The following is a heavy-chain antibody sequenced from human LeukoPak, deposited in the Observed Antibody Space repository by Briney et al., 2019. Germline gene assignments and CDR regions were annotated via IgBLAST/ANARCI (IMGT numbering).Heavy chain of an antibody. V-gene: IGHV4-34*01. CDR2: INHSGST. Sequence: SETLSLTCAVYGGSFSGYYWSWIRQPPGKGLEWIGEINHSGSTNYNPSLKSRVTISVDTSKNQFSLKLSSVAAADTAVYYCARGHSLYRHYYDSSGYYYGDWGQGTLVTVSS. D-gene: IGHD3-22*01. CDR3: ARGHSLYRHYYDSSGYYYGD. CDR1: GGSFSGYY. J-gene: IGHJ4*02.